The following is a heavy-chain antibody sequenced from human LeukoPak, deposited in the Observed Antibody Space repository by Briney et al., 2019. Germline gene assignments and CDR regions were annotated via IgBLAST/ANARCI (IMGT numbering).Heavy chain of an antibody. CDR3: ARGAAEKWLVLHWWGWEY. CDR1: GETFDGYY. V-gene: IGHV4-34*01. D-gene: IGHD6-19*01. J-gene: IGHJ4*02. CDR2: INYSGST. Sequence: SETLSLTCAVYGETFDGYYWSWIRQSPGKGLEWIGEINYSGSTNYNPSLKSRVAISVDTSKNQFSLKMTSVIAADTALYYCARGAAEKWLVLHWWGWEYWSQGTLVTVSS.